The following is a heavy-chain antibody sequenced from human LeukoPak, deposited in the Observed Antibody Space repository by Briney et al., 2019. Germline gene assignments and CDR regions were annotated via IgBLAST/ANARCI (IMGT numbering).Heavy chain of an antibody. CDR3: ARGRLLEWFDN. CDR1: GGSITNNNYY. J-gene: IGHJ5*02. V-gene: IGHV4-39*07. D-gene: IGHD3-3*01. Sequence: SETLSLTCTVSGGSITNNNYYWDWIRQPPGKGLEWIGDLYYSGSTHYNPSLKSRVTISVDTPKSQFSLKLSSVTAADTAVYYCARGRLLEWFDNWGQGTLVSVSS. CDR2: LYYSGST.